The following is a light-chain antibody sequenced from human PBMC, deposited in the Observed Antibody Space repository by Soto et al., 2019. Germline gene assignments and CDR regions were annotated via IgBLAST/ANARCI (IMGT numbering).Light chain of an antibody. J-gene: IGKJ4*01. CDR1: QGIGDT. V-gene: IGKV3D-11*01. Sequence: EIIMTQSPATLSVSPGEGVTLSCRASQGIGDTLAWYQHKPGQTPRLLIYDVSRRATGIPARFSGSGSGTDFTLTIGSLEPEDSGVYYCQQRINWPLTFGGGTKVDIK. CDR3: QQRINWPLT. CDR2: DVS.